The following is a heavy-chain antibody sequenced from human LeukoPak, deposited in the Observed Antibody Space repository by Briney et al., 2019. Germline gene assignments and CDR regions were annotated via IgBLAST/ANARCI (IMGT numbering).Heavy chain of an antibody. CDR1: GLTFSSYS. D-gene: IGHD3-10*01. CDR2: ISSSSSYI. CDR3: ARGYYGSRYYYGMDV. J-gene: IGHJ6*02. Sequence: PGGSLRLSCAASGLTFSSYSMNWVRQAPGKGLEWVSSISSSSSYIYYADSVKGRFTISRDNAKNSLYLQMNSLRAEDTAVYYCARGYYGSRYYYGMDVWGQGTTATVSS. V-gene: IGHV3-21*01.